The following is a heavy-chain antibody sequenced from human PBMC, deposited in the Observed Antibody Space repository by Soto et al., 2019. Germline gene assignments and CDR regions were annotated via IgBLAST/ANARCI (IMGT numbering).Heavy chain of an antibody. CDR1: GYTFTGYY. V-gene: IGHV1-2*04. CDR2: INPNSGGT. D-gene: IGHD2-15*01. J-gene: IGHJ6*02. Sequence: ASVKVSCKASGYTFTGYYMHWVRQAPGQGLEWMGWINPNSGGTNYAQKFQGWVTMTRDTSISTAYMELSRLRSDDTAVYYCARAVVVVAATRNYYYGMDVWGQGTTVTVSS. CDR3: ARAVVVVAATRNYYYGMDV.